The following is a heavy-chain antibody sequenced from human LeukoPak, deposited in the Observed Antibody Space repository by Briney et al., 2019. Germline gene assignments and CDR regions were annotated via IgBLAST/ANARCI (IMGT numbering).Heavy chain of an antibody. CDR3: ARAGGWAREDYKGDAFHI. V-gene: IGHV1-18*01. D-gene: IGHD6-19*01. J-gene: IGHJ3*02. CDR1: GYTFTNYG. CDR2: ISTYNGNS. Sequence: VASVKVSCKASGYTFTNYGISWVRQAPGQGLEWMGWISTYNGNSNYAQKLQDRVTMTTDTSTTTAYMDLRSLRSDDTAVYYCARAGGWAREDYKGDAFHIWGQGTMVTVSS.